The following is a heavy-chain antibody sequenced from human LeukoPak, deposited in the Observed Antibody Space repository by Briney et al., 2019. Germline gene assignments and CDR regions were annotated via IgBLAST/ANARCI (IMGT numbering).Heavy chain of an antibody. CDR2: INHSGST. CDR1: GGSFSGYY. J-gene: IGHJ4*02. D-gene: IGHD5-24*01. V-gene: IGHV4-34*01. CDR3: ARGRREEDY. Sequence: PSETLSLTCAVYGGSFSGYYWSWIRQPPGKGLEWIGEINHSGSTNYNPSLKSRVTISVDTSKNQFSLKLSSVTAADTAVYYCARGRREEDYWGQGTLVTVSS.